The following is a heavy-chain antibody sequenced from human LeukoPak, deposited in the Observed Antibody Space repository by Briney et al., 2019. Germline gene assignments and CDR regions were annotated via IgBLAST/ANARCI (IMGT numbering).Heavy chain of an antibody. D-gene: IGHD5-18*01. CDR2: ISGYGAST. Sequence: GGSLRLSCAASRFTFPNYAMSWVRQAPGKGLQWVSYISGYGASTFYADSVKGRFTISRDNSKNTLYLQMNSLRAEDTAVYYCAKSVGDSYAQVDYWGQGTLVTVSS. V-gene: IGHV3-23*01. CDR3: AKSVGDSYAQVDY. CDR1: RFTFPNYA. J-gene: IGHJ4*02.